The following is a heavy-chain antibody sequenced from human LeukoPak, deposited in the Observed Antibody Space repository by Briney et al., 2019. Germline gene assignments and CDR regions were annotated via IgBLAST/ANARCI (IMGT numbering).Heavy chain of an antibody. J-gene: IGHJ4*02. CDR1: GGSISSSSYY. CDR2: IYYSGST. CDR3: ISSGWLLDY. Sequence: KPSETLSLTCTVSGGSISSSSYYWGWIRQPPGKGLEWIGSIYYSGSTYYNPSLKSRVTISVDTSKNQFSLKLSSVTAADTAVYYCISSGWLLDYWGQGTLVTVSS. D-gene: IGHD6-19*01. V-gene: IGHV4-39*07.